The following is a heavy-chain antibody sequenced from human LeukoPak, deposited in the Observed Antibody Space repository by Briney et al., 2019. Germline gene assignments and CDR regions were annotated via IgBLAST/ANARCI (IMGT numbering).Heavy chain of an antibody. CDR2: ISSSSSYI. CDR1: GFTFGSYT. D-gene: IGHD7-27*01. V-gene: IGHV3-21*01. J-gene: IGHJ4*02. CDR3: ARDWLTGND. Sequence: GGSLRLSCAASGFTFGSYTMNWVRQAPGKGLVWVSSISSSSSYIYYADSVKGRFTISRDNAKNSLFLQMNSLRAEDTAVYYCARDWLTGNDWGQGTLVTASS.